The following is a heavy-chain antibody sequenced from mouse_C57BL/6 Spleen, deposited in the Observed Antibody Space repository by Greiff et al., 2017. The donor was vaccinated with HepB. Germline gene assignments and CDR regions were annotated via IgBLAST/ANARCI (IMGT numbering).Heavy chain of an antibody. V-gene: IGHV1-26*01. CDR1: GYTFTDYY. CDR2: INPNNGGT. CDR3: ATSRVLYAMDY. J-gene: IGHJ4*01. Sequence: EVQLQQSGPELVKPGASVKISCKASGYTFTDYYMNWVKQSHGQSLEWIGDINPNNGGTSYNQKFKGKATLTVDKSSSTAYMELRSLTSEDSAVYYCATSRVLYAMDYWGQGTSVTVSS.